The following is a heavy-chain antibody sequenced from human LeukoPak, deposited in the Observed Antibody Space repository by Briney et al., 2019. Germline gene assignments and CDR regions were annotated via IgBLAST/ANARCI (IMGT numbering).Heavy chain of an antibody. J-gene: IGHJ6*03. CDR2: INHSGST. CDR1: GGSFSGYY. D-gene: IGHD3-16*01. CDR3: AREGGSGGRYYYYYYYMDV. V-gene: IGHV4-34*01. Sequence: PSETLSLTCAVYGGSFSGYYWSWIRQPPGKGLEWIGEINHSGSTNYNPSLKSRVTISVDTSKNQFSLKLSSVTAADTAVYYCAREGGSGGRYYYYYYYMDVWGKGTTVTVSS.